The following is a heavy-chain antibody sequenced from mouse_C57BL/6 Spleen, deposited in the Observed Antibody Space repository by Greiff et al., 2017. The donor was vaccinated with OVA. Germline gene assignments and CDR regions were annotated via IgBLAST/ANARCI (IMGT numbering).Heavy chain of an antibody. CDR1: GYAFSSSW. CDR2: IYPGDGDT. J-gene: IGHJ2*01. Sequence: QVQLKQSGPELVKPGASVKISCKASGYAFSSSWMNWVKQRPGKGLEWIGRIYPGDGDTNYNGKFKGKATLTADKSSSTAYMQLSSLTSEDSAVYFGARWDYYGSSSDYFGYWGQGTTLTVSS. D-gene: IGHD1-1*01. CDR3: ARWDYYGSSSDYFGY. V-gene: IGHV1-82*01.